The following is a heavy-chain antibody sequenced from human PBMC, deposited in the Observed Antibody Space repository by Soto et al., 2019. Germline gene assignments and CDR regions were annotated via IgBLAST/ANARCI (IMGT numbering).Heavy chain of an antibody. J-gene: IGHJ4*02. CDR3: ARDLSH. CDR2: INSASTTT. V-gene: IGHV3-48*02. Sequence: DVQLVESRGGLVQPGGSLRLSCAASGLPFNTYAMHWVRQAPGKGLEWISYINSASTTTFHADSVKGRFTVSRDNAENSLYLQMSSLRHEDTAVYYCARDLSHWGQGTLVTVSS. CDR1: GLPFNTYA.